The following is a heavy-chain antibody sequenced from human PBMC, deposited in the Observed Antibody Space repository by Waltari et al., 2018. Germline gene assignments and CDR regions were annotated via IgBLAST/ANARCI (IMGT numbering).Heavy chain of an antibody. D-gene: IGHD3-10*01. CDR2: IIPIFGTA. V-gene: IGHV1-69*12. J-gene: IGHJ6*03. CDR1: GGTFSSYA. Sequence: QVQLVQSGAEVKKPGSSVKVSCKASGGTFSSYAISWVRQAPGQGLEWMGGIIPIFGTANYAQKFQGRVTITADESTSTAYMELSSLRSEDTAVYYCARDQGLYGSGSYYYYYYYMDVWGKGTTVTISS. CDR3: ARDQGLYGSGSYYYYYYYMDV.